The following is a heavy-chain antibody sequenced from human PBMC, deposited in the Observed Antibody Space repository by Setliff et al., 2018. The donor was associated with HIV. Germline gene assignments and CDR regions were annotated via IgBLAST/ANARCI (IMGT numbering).Heavy chain of an antibody. Sequence: ASVKVSCKTSGYAFSDYSIHWVRQAPGQGLEWVGRINPDSRGTNYAQTFQGRVTMTRDTSVSTAYMELSRLKSDDTAVFYCARGVKGIATTGKYYFDYRGQGTLVTVSS. V-gene: IGHV1-2*06. D-gene: IGHD6-13*01. CDR1: GYAFSDYS. CDR3: ARGVKGIATTGKYYFDY. J-gene: IGHJ4*02. CDR2: INPDSRGT.